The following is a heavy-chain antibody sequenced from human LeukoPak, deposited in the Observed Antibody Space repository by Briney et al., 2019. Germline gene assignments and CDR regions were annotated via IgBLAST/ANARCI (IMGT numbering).Heavy chain of an antibody. CDR2: ISYDGSNK. D-gene: IGHD6-13*01. Sequence: PGGSLRLSCAASGLTFSSYSMNWVRQAPGKGLEWVAVISYDGSNKYYADSVKGRFTISRDNSKNTLYLQMNSLRAEDTAVYYCARDRRAAALTGAFDIWGQGTMVTVSS. CDR3: ARDRRAAALTGAFDI. J-gene: IGHJ3*02. V-gene: IGHV3-30*03. CDR1: GLTFSSYS.